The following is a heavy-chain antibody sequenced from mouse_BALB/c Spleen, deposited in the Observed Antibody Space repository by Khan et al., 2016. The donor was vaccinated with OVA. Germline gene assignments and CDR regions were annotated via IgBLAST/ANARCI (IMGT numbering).Heavy chain of an antibody. V-gene: IGHV1-7*01. CDR1: GYTFINYW. CDR3: ARRGLRWDFDY. J-gene: IGHJ2*01. Sequence: QVRLQQSGAELAKPGASVKMSCKASGYTFINYWILWVKQRPGQGLEWIGYINPSTGYTEYNQNFKDKATLTADKSSSTAYMQLSSLTSEDSAVYYCARRGLRWDFDYWAKAPLSQSPQ. D-gene: IGHD1-1*01. CDR2: INPSTGYT.